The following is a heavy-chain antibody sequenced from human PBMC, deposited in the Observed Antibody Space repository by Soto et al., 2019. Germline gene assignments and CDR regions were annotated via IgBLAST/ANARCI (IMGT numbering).Heavy chain of an antibody. CDR1: GYTFTSNA. CDR3: ARDLRPLMVYYSYMDV. V-gene: IGHV1-3*01. J-gene: IGHJ6*03. D-gene: IGHD2-8*01. CDR2: INAGNGNT. Sequence: ASVKVSCKASGYTFTSNAMQWVRQAPRQRLEWMGWINAGNGNTKYSQKFQGRVTITRDTSASTAYMELSSLRSEDTAVYYCARDLRPLMVYYSYMDVWGKGTTVTVSS.